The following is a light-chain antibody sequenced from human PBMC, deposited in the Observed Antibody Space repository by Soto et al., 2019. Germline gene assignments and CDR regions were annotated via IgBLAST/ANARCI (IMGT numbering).Light chain of an antibody. CDR3: QHYNNWPPYT. V-gene: IGKV3D-15*01. CDR2: GAS. J-gene: IGKJ2*01. CDR1: QSVITN. Sequence: EIVLTQSQGTLSVSPGERVTLSCRASQSVITNIAWYQQKPGQAPRLLMYGASTRATGIPARFSGSGSGTQFTLTISSLHSEDVAVYYCQHYNNWPPYTFGQGTKLEIK.